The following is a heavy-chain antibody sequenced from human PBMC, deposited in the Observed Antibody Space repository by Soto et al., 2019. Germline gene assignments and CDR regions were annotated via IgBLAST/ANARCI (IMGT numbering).Heavy chain of an antibody. Sequence: GGSLRLSCAASGFRFSNYGMHWVRQPPGKGLEWVAVIWDDGSNKYYEDSVKGRFTISRDNSRNILYLELNSLRVEDTAVYYFAGGPQRRGYSRQFFYPSGQGSLVTVCS. CDR3: AGGPQRRGYSRQFFYP. CDR1: GFRFSNYG. D-gene: IGHD3-10*01. J-gene: IGHJ5*02. V-gene: IGHV3-33*01. CDR2: IWDDGSNK.